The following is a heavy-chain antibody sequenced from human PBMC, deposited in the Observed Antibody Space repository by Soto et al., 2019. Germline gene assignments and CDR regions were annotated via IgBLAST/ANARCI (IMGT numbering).Heavy chain of an antibody. V-gene: IGHV1-46*01. D-gene: IGHD2-15*01. CDR1: GYTFTDYY. CDR2: VNPSGGST. J-gene: IGHJ1*01. CDR3: AREENCSGGTCYSEYFHR. Sequence: ASVKVSCKASGYTFTDYYIQWVRLAPGQGLEWMGVVNPSGGSTKYAQNFQGRVTMTRDTSTTTIYMELSSLRSDDTAIYYCAREENCSGGTCYSEYFHRWGQGTLVTVSS.